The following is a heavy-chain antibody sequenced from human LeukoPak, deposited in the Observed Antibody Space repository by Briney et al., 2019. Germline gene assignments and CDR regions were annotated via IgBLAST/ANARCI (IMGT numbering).Heavy chain of an antibody. CDR3: AREMYAGWYFAFDI. Sequence: GGSLRLSCAASGFTFTSYSMNWVRQAPGKGLEWVSYISSSSSTIYYADSVKGRFTISRENAKNSLYLQMSSLRAEDTAVYYCAREMYAGWYFAFDIWGQGTMVTVSS. CDR2: ISSSSSTI. CDR1: GFTFTSYS. J-gene: IGHJ3*02. V-gene: IGHV3-48*01. D-gene: IGHD6-19*01.